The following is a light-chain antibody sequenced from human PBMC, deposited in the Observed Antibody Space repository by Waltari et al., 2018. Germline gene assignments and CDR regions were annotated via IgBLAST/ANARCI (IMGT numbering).Light chain of an antibody. J-gene: IGKJ4*01. V-gene: IGKV1-12*01. CDR3: QQSNNFPLT. Sequence: DIQMTQSPSSVSASLVDRVTITCRASKDISSWLAGYQQKPGRAPKLLIYAAASLESGVPSRFSGGGSGTDFTLTISSLQPEDFASYYCQQSNNFPLTFGGGTKVEGK. CDR1: KDISSW. CDR2: AAA.